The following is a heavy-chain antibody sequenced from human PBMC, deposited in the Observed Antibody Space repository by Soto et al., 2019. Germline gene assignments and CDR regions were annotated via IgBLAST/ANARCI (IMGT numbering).Heavy chain of an antibody. CDR1: RFTFSSYD. V-gene: IGHV3-13*04. CDR3: ARQYGGGGSGYYYYYGMDV. D-gene: IGHD3-16*01. Sequence: EVQLVESGGGLVQPGGSLRLSCAASRFTFSSYDMHWVRQATGKGLEWVSAIGTAGDTYYPGSVKGRFTISRENAKNSLYLQMNSLRAGDTAVYYCARQYGGGGSGYYYYYGMDVWGQGTTVTVSS. J-gene: IGHJ6*02. CDR2: IGTAGDT.